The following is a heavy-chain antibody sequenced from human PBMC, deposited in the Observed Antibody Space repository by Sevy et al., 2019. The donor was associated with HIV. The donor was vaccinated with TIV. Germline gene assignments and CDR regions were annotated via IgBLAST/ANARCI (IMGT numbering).Heavy chain of an antibody. V-gene: IGHV1-24*01. Sequence: ASVKVSCMVSGYTLSKLSMHWVRQAPGKGPEWMGGFDPEDGETNYAQKFQGRVTMPEDTSTDIAYMELSSLRSEDTAVYYCATLDFWSDYPLYGMDVWGQGTTVTVSS. D-gene: IGHD3-3*01. CDR2: FDPEDGET. J-gene: IGHJ6*02. CDR3: ATLDFWSDYPLYGMDV. CDR1: GYTLSKLS.